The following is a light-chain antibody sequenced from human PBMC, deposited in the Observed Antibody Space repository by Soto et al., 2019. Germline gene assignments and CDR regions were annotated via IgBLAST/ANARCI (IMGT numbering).Light chain of an antibody. V-gene: IGKV4-1*01. CDR1: QSVLYSSNNKNY. CDR2: WSS. Sequence: DIVMTQSPDSLAVSLGEGATINCKSSQSVLYSSNNKNYLALYQQKPGQPPKLLIYWSSTRESGVPERFSGSGYGTDFTLTISSLQAEYVAVYYCQQYYISWTFGQGTKVDIK. CDR3: QQYYISWT. J-gene: IGKJ1*01.